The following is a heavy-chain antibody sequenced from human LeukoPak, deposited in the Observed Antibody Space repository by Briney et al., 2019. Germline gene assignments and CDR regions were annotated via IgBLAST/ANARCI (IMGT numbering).Heavy chain of an antibody. D-gene: IGHD2-15*01. Sequence: GGSLRLSCAASGFTFSAYGMHWVRQAPGKGLEWVAVIWYDGSNKYYGDSVKGRFTISRDNSKNTLYLQMNSLRAEDTAVYYCASSMRDCSGGSCHWGWFDPWGQGTLVTVSS. CDR3: ASSMRDCSGGSCHWGWFDP. J-gene: IGHJ5*02. CDR2: IWYDGSNK. CDR1: GFTFSAYG. V-gene: IGHV3-33*01.